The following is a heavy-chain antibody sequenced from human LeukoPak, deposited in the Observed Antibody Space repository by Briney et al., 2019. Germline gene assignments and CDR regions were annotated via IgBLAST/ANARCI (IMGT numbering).Heavy chain of an antibody. CDR2: IYHSGST. Sequence: SETLSLTCTVSGYSISSGYYWGWIRQPPGKGLEWIGSIYHSGSTYYNPSLKSRVTISVDTSKNQFSLKLSSVTAADTAVYYCARLSYSGYDWSFDYWGQGTLVTVSS. V-gene: IGHV4-38-2*02. J-gene: IGHJ4*02. CDR3: ARLSYSGYDWSFDY. CDR1: GYSISSGYY. D-gene: IGHD5-12*01.